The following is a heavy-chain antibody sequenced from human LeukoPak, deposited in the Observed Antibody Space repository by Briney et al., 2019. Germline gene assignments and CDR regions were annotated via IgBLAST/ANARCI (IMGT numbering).Heavy chain of an antibody. D-gene: IGHD6-13*01. V-gene: IGHV2-5*02. CDR3: AHRRRSSWFSRPQYYFDY. CDR2: IYWDDDK. J-gene: IGHJ4*02. Sequence: SGPTLVKPTQTLTLTCTFSGFSLSTSGVGVGWIRQPPGKALEWLALIYWDDDKRYSPSLKSRLTITKDTSKNQVVLTMTNMDPVDTATYYCAHRRRSSWFSRPQYYFDYWGQGTLVTVSS. CDR1: GFSLSTSGVG.